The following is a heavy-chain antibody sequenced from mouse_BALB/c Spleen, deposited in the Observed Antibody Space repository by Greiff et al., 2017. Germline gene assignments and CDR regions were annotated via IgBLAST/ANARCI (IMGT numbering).Heavy chain of an antibody. D-gene: IGHD1-1*01. J-gene: IGHJ2*01. CDR3: TTVVATKDYFDY. V-gene: IGHV1-5*01. CDR1: GYSFTSYW. CDR2: IYPGNSDT. Sequence: EVKVEESGTVLARPGASVKMSCKASGYSFTSYWMHWVKQRPGQGLEWIGAIYPGNSDTSYNQKFKGKAKLTAVTSASTAYMELSSLTNEDSAVYYCTTVVATKDYFDYWGQGTTLTVSS.